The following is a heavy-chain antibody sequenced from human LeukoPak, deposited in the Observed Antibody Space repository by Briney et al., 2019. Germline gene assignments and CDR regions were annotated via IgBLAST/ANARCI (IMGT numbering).Heavy chain of an antibody. CDR2: INHSEST. D-gene: IGHD6-19*01. Sequence: PSETLSLTCAVYGGSFSGYYWSWIRQPPGKGLEWIGEINHSESTNYNPSLKSRVTISVDTSKNQFSLKLSSVTAADTAVYYCARRPTRGWYSSGWYDYWGQGTLVTVSS. CDR3: ARRPTRGWYSSGWYDY. V-gene: IGHV4-34*01. CDR1: GGSFSGYY. J-gene: IGHJ4*02.